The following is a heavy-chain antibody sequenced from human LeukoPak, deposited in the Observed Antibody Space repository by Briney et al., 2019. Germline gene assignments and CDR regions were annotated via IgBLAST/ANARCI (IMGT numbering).Heavy chain of an antibody. CDR1: GFTFSSFG. CDR3: AKDQSIAARRFDS. Sequence: PGGSLRLSCAASGFTFSSFGMHWVRQAPGKGLEWVPFIRFDESNKYYADSVKGRFTISGDNSKNTLYLQMNSLTAEDTAVYYCAKDQSIAARRFDSWGQGTLVTVSS. CDR2: IRFDESNK. D-gene: IGHD6-6*01. J-gene: IGHJ4*02. V-gene: IGHV3-30*02.